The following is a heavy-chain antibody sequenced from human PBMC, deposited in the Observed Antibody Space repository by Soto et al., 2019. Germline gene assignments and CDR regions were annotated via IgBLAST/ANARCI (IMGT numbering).Heavy chain of an antibody. D-gene: IGHD6-19*01. Sequence: GSLRLSCAASGFTFSSYWMSWVRQAPGKGLEWVANIKQDGSEKYYVDSVKGRFTISRDNAKNSLYLQMNSLRAEDTAVYYCAILRVAVTVLGYYYYYGMDVWGQGTTVTVSS. CDR3: AILRVAVTVLGYYYYYGMDV. J-gene: IGHJ6*02. CDR1: GFTFSSYW. V-gene: IGHV3-7*03. CDR2: IKQDGSEK.